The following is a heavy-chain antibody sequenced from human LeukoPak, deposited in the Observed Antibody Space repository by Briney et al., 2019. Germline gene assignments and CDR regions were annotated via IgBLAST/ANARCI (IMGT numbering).Heavy chain of an antibody. CDR2: IIPIFGTA. J-gene: IGHJ4*02. CDR1: GGTFSSYA. Sequence: SVKVSCKASGGTFSSYAISWVRQAPGPGLEWMGGIIPIFGTANYAQKFQGRVTITADESTSTAYMELSSLRSEDTAVYYCAREPYYYDSSGYYYFDYWGQGTLVTVSS. D-gene: IGHD3-22*01. V-gene: IGHV1-69*13. CDR3: AREPYYYDSSGYYYFDY.